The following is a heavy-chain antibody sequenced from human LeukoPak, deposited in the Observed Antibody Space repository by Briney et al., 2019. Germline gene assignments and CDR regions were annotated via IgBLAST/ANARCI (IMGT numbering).Heavy chain of an antibody. J-gene: IGHJ6*02. Sequence: TGGSPRLSCAASGFTFSSYAMHWVRQAPGKGLEWVAVISYDGSNKYYADSVKGRFTISRDNSKNTLYLQMNSLRAEDTAVYYCARDRKGALNYGMDVWGQGTTVTVSS. CDR2: ISYDGSNK. CDR3: ARDRKGALNYGMDV. V-gene: IGHV3-30*04. CDR1: GFTFSSYA.